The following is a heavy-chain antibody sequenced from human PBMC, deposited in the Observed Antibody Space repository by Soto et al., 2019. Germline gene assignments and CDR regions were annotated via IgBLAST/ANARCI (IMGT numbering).Heavy chain of an antibody. J-gene: IGHJ4*02. CDR3: ARRVVGAIKGFDY. CDR1: GGSISSTNYH. D-gene: IGHD1-26*01. Sequence: PSETLSLTCTVSGGSISSTNYHWGWIRQAPGKGLEWIGNIYYSGGSYYNPSLKSRVTVSVDTSKNQFSLKLSSVTAADTAVYYCARRVVGAIKGFDYWGQGTLVTVSS. V-gene: IGHV4-39*01. CDR2: IYYSGGS.